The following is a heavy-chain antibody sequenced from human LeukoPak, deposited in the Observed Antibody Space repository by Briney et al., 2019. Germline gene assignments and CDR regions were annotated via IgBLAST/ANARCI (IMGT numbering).Heavy chain of an antibody. CDR3: AREVAAAGSLDY. J-gene: IGHJ4*02. CDR2: ISAYNGNT. CDR1: GYTSTSYG. V-gene: IGHV1-18*01. Sequence: ASVKVSCKASGYTSTSYGISWVRQAPGQGLEWMGWISAYNGNTNYAQKLQGRVTMTTDTSTSTAYMELRSLRSDDTAVYYCAREVAAAGSLDYWGQGTLVTVSS. D-gene: IGHD6-13*01.